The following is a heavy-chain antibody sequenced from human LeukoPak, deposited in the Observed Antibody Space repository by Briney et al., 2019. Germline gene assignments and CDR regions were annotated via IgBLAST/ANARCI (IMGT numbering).Heavy chain of an antibody. CDR3: ARVETYGIDGQDGLDK. Sequence: SGGSLRLSCAASGFTFDSYNMNWVRQAPGKGLEWVSSISSSSRSIYYADSVKGRFTISRDNAKNSLYLDMNSLRAEDTAFYHCARVETYGIDGQDGLDKWGQGTMVTVSS. CDR1: GFTFDSYN. D-gene: IGHD2-15*01. V-gene: IGHV3-21*01. CDR2: ISSSSRSI. J-gene: IGHJ3*02.